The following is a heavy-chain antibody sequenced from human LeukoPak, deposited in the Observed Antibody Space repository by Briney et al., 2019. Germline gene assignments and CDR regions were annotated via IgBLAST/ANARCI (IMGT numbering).Heavy chain of an antibody. J-gene: IGHJ6*02. CDR3: ARNHWNYVYYGMDV. V-gene: IGHV3-74*01. CDR2: INSDGRDT. CDR1: GFSFSSLW. D-gene: IGHD1-1*01. Sequence: GGSLRLSCVASGFSFSSLWMYWVRQAPGTGQVWVSSINSDGRDTRYADSVKGRFTISRDNAKNTVYLQMNSLRAEDTAVYYCARNHWNYVYYGMDVWGQGTTVTVSS.